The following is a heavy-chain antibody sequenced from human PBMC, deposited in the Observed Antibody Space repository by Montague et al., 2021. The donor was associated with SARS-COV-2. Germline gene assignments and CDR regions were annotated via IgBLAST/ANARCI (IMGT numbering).Heavy chain of an antibody. CDR1: GGSVSSSSYD. CDR3: AGSLSGNQERGDY. V-gene: IGHV4-39*07. Sequence: SETLSLTCSVSGGSVSSSSYDWGWIRQPPGKGLEWIGTVSDSGXTSYXXXXKSRVTISVDTPKNQFSLKLRSVTAADTAVYYCAGSLSGNQERGDYWGHGTLVTASS. J-gene: IGHJ4*01. D-gene: IGHD1-26*01. CDR2: VSDSGXT.